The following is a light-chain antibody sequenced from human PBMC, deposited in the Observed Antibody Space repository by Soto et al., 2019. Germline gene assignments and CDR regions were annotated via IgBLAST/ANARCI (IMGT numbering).Light chain of an antibody. J-gene: IGKJ1*01. Sequence: EIVLTQSPGILSLSPGERATLSCRASQSVSSSYLAWYQQKPGQAPRLLIYGASSRATGIPDRFSGSGSGTDFTLTISRLEPEDFAVYYCQRYGSSKTFGQGTKVEI. CDR2: GAS. CDR1: QSVSSSY. CDR3: QRYGSSKT. V-gene: IGKV3-20*01.